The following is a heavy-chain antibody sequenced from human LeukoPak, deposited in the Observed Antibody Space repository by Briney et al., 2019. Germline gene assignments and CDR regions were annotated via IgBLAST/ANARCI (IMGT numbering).Heavy chain of an antibody. J-gene: IGHJ5*02. CDR3: ARDSVRGSTSLLNWFDP. CDR1: GFTFSSYA. Sequence: SGGSLRLSCAASGFTFSSYAMHWVRQAPGKGLEYVSAISSNGGTTYYANSVKGRFTISRDNSKNTLYLQMGSLGGEDMAVYYCARDSVRGSTSLLNWFDPWGQGTLVTLSS. D-gene: IGHD2-2*01. CDR2: ISSNGGTT. V-gene: IGHV3-64*01.